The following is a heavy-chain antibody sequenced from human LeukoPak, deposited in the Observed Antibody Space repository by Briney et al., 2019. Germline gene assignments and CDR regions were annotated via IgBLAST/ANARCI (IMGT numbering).Heavy chain of an antibody. Sequence: GGSLRLSCAASGFTFSSYWMHWIRQAPGKGLEWVSAISGSGGSTYYADSVKGRFTISRDNSKNTLYLQMNSLRAEDTAVYYCAKERTPSYFQHWGQGTLVTVSS. CDR1: GFTFSSYW. CDR2: ISGSGGST. J-gene: IGHJ1*01. V-gene: IGHV3-23*01. CDR3: AKERTPSYFQH.